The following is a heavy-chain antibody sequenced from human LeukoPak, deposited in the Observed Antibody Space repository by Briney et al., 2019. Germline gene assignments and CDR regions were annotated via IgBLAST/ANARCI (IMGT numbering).Heavy chain of an antibody. CDR2: INHSGST. V-gene: IGHV4-34*01. J-gene: IGHJ4*02. CDR1: GFTFSSYG. Sequence: LRLSCAASGFTFSSYGMHWIRQPPGKGLEWIGEINHSGSTNYNPSLKSRVTISVDTSKNQFSLKLSSVTAADTAVYYCARGRRALDYWGQGTLVTVSS. CDR3: ARGRRALDY.